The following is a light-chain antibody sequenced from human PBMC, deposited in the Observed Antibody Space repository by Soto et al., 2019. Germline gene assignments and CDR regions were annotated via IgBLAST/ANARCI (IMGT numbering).Light chain of an antibody. CDR3: QESTTYSRT. J-gene: IGKJ1*01. V-gene: IGKV1-5*01. CDR1: QSISRW. Sequence: DIQMTQSPSTLSAYVGDRVTITCRARQSISRWLAWYQQQPGKAPKVLIYDVSTLGSGVPSRFSGGGSGTEFTLTITSLQPDDSAPYYCQESTTYSRTFGQGTKVEVK. CDR2: DVS.